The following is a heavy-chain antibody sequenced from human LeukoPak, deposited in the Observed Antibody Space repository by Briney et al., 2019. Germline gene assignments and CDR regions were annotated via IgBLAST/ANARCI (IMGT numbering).Heavy chain of an antibody. J-gene: IGHJ4*02. CDR2: INPNSGVP. V-gene: IGHV1-2*02. Sequence: GASVKVSCKASGYTFTDYYMHWVRQAPGQGLEWMGWINPNSGVPNYAQKFQGRVTMTSKTSIGTAYMELSRLRSDDTAVYYCARGSPILSLDFWGQGTLVTVSS. CDR1: GYTFTDYY. D-gene: IGHD3-10*01. CDR3: ARGSPILSLDF.